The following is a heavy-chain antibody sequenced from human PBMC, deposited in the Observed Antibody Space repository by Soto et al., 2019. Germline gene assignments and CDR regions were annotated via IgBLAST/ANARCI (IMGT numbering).Heavy chain of an antibody. D-gene: IGHD3-3*01. CDR1: GGSFSGYF. V-gene: IGHV4-34*02. J-gene: IGHJ5*02. CDR2: IDHIGNT. CDR3: AAHYDVLSGYYRRWLEP. Sequence: QVQLQQWGAGLLKPSETLSLTCAVSGGSFSGYFWTWIRQSPGKGLEWIGEIDHIGNTKYKPSLKSRVTRSIQTSKNQFSLKLTSVTAADTAVYYCAAHYDVLSGYYRRWLEPWGQGTLVTVSS.